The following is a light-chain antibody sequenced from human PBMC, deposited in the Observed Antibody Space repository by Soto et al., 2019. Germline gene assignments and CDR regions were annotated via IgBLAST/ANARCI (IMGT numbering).Light chain of an antibody. V-gene: IGLV2-14*01. CDR1: SSDVGNYNY. CDR2: MVS. J-gene: IGLJ1*01. Sequence: SVLTQPASVSGSPGQSITISCTGTSSDVGNYNYVSWYQQYPGRVPKLLIYMVSNRPPGVSNRFSGSKSGNTASLTISGPQAEDEADYFCTSPTPGSLYVFGTGTKVTAL. CDR3: TSPTPGSLYV.